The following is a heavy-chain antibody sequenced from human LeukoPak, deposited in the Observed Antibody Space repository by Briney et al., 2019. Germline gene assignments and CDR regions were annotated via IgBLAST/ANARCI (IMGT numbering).Heavy chain of an antibody. CDR2: INSDGSAK. CDR3: ADLGTSD. V-gene: IGHV3-7*01. CDR1: GFSFSSQW. J-gene: IGHJ4*02. D-gene: IGHD1-7*01. Sequence: PGGSLRRSCAVSGFSFSSQWMTWVRQAPGTGLEWVATINSDGSAKYLVDSVKGRFTISRDNAKNLVYLQMSILRAEDTAVYYCADLGTSDCGQGTLVTVSS.